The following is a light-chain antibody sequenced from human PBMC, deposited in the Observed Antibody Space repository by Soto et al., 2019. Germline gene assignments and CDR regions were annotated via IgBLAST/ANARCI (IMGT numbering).Light chain of an antibody. J-gene: IGKJ5*01. CDR1: QSVTTY. Sequence: EVLLTQSPATLSLSPGETATLFCRASQSVTTYLAWYQQKPGQHPRLLLYDASNSATGIPARFSGSGSGTDVTLTLSILETEDFAVYYCQQRSNWPPAITFGQGTRLEIK. V-gene: IGKV3-11*01. CDR3: QQRSNWPPAIT. CDR2: DAS.